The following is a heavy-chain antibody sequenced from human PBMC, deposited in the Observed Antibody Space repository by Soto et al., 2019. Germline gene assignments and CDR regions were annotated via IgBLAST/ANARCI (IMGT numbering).Heavy chain of an antibody. CDR3: ARAKAPLYSSSWYWFDP. V-gene: IGHV4-59*08. CDR1: GGSISSYY. CDR2: IYYSGST. J-gene: IGHJ5*02. Sequence: SETLSLTCTVSGGSISSYYWSWIRQPPGKGLEWIGYIYYSGSTNYNPSLKSRVTISVDTSKNQFSLKLSSVTAADTAVYYCARAKAPLYSSSWYWFDPWGQGTVVTSP. D-gene: IGHD6-13*01.